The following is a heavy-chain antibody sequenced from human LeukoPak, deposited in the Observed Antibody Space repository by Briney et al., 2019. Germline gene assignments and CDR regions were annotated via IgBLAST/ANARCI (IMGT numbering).Heavy chain of an antibody. V-gene: IGHV4-34*01. CDR3: AKAPRGLRLGEL. J-gene: IGHJ4*02. D-gene: IGHD3-16*01. CDR2: INHSGST. Sequence: PSETLSLTCTVSGGSISGYYWSWIRQPPGKGLEWIGEINHSGSTNYNPSLKSRVTISVDTSKNQFSLKLSSVTAADTAVYYCAKAPRGLRLGELWGQGTLVTVSS. CDR1: GGSISGYY.